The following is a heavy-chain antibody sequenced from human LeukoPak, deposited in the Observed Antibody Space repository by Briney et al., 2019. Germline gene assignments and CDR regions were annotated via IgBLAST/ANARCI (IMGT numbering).Heavy chain of an antibody. Sequence: PSATLSLTCTVSGGSISNYYWNWIRQPAGKGLEWIGRIYTSGSTNYNPSLKSRVTMSVDTSKNQFSLKLSSVTAADTAVYYCARDWYYDSSGYQHRGGYYFDYWGQGTLVTVSS. J-gene: IGHJ4*02. CDR1: GGSISNYY. CDR2: IYTSGST. V-gene: IGHV4-4*07. D-gene: IGHD3-22*01. CDR3: ARDWYYDSSGYQHRGGYYFDY.